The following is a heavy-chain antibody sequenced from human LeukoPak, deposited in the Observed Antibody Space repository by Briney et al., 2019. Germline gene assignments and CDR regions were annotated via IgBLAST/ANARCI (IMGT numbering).Heavy chain of an antibody. CDR2: ISYDGSNK. CDR3: AKWEWYYDFWSGYYILYYYGMDV. D-gene: IGHD3-3*01. J-gene: IGHJ6*02. CDR1: GFTFSSYG. V-gene: IGHV3-30*18. Sequence: PGGSLRLSCAASGFTFSSYGMHWVRQAPGKGLEGVAVISYDGSNKYYADSVKGRFTISRDNSKNTLYLQMNSLRAEDTAVYYCAKWEWYYDFWSGYYILYYYGMDVWGQGTTVTVSS.